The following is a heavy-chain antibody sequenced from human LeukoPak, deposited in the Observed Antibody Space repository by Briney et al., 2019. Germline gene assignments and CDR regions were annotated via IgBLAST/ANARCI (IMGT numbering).Heavy chain of an antibody. CDR2: INHSGST. J-gene: IGHJ4*02. CDR1: GGSFSDYY. V-gene: IGHV4-34*01. CDR3: ARGPWSSGWYRDY. D-gene: IGHD6-19*01. Sequence: SETLSLTCAVYGGSFSDYYWSWIRQPPGKGLEWIGEINHSGSTNYNPSLKSRVTISVDTSKNQFSLKLSSVTAADTAVYYCARGPWSSGWYRDYWGQGTLVTVSS.